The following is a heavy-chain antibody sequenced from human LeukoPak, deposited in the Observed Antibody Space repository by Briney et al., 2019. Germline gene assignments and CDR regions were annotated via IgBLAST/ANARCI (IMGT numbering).Heavy chain of an antibody. CDR2: INPSGGST. Sequence: ASVKVSCKASGYTFTSYYTHWVRQAPGQGLEWMGIINPSGGSTSYAQKFQGRVTMTRDTSTSTVYMELSSLRSEDTAVYYCARSPPSGYYDSSGYYLDYWGQGTLVTVSS. D-gene: IGHD3-22*01. CDR1: GYTFTSYY. V-gene: IGHV1-46*01. J-gene: IGHJ4*02. CDR3: ARSPPSGYYDSSGYYLDY.